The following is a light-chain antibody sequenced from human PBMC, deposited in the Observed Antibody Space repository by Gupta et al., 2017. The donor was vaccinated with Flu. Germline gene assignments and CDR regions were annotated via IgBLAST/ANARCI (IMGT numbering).Light chain of an antibody. J-gene: IGLJ2*01. CDR2: SNN. CDR3: AAWDDSLSGVV. Sequence: QSVLTQPPSASGTPGQRVTISCSGSSSNIGSNPVNWYQQLPGTAPKLLIYSNNQRPSGVPDRFSGSKSGTSASLAISGLQSEDEADYSCAAWDDSLSGVVFGGGTKLTVL. V-gene: IGLV1-44*01. CDR1: SSNIGSNP.